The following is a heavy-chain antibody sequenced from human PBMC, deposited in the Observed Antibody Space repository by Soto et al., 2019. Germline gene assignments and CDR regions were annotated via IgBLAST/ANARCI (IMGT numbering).Heavy chain of an antibody. CDR1: GGSFSGYY. CDR2: INHSGST. V-gene: IGHV4-34*01. CDR3: ARLRFLEWLSSRAFDY. J-gene: IGHJ4*02. Sequence: SETLSLTCAVYGGSFSGYYWSWIRQPPGKGLEWIGEINHSGSTNYNPSLKSRVTISVDTSKNQFSLKLSSVTAADTAVYYCARLRFLEWLSSRAFDYWGQGTLVTVSS. D-gene: IGHD3-3*01.